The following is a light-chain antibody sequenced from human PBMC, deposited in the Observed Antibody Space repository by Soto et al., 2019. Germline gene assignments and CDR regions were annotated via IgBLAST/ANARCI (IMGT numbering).Light chain of an antibody. CDR2: AAS. V-gene: IGKV1D-12*01. Sequence: DIQLTQSPSSVSASIGDSVTITCRASQDISTWLAWYQLKPGKAPKLLIFAASSLLTGVPSRFSGSGSGTEFTLTISGLQAEDFATYYCPQANSFFALTFGGGTHLEIK. J-gene: IGKJ4*01. CDR3: PQANSFFALT. CDR1: QDISTW.